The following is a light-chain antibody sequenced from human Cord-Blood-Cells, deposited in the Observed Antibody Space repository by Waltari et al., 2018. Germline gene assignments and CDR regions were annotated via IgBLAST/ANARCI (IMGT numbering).Light chain of an antibody. J-gene: IGKJ5*01. Sequence: EIVLTQSPGTLSLSPGERATLSCRASQSVSSSYLAWYQQKPGQAPRLLIDGASSRATGIPDRVSGSGSGTDFTLTISRLEPEDFAVYYCQQYGSSPMITFGQGTRLEIK. CDR1: QSVSSSY. CDR2: GAS. V-gene: IGKV3-20*01. CDR3: QQYGSSPMIT.